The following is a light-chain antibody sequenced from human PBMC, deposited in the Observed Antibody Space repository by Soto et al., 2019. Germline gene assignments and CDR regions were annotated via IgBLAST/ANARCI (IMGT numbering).Light chain of an antibody. V-gene: IGLV4-69*01. J-gene: IGLJ2*01. CDR2: LDSDGSH. CDR1: SGHSSYA. CDR3: QTWGTGIHVV. Sequence: QPVLTQSPSASASLGASVKLTCTLSSGHSSYAIAWHQQQPEKGPRYLLKLDSDGSHTKGDAIPDRFSGSSSGAERYLTIYRLQSEDEADDYCQTWGTGIHVVFGGGTKVTVL.